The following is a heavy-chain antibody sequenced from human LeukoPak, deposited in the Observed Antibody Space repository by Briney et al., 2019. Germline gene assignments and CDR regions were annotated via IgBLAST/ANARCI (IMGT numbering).Heavy chain of an antibody. Sequence: GGSLRLSCAASGFTFSSYAMSRVRQAPGKGLEWVSTITGSGSSTYYADSVKGRFTISRDNSKSTLYLQMNSLRAEDTAVYYCAKDLQVDVVVVAAMGGGDYWGQGTLVSVSS. V-gene: IGHV3-23*01. D-gene: IGHD2-15*01. CDR2: ITGSGSST. J-gene: IGHJ4*02. CDR3: AKDLQVDVVVVAAMGGGDY. CDR1: GFTFSSYA.